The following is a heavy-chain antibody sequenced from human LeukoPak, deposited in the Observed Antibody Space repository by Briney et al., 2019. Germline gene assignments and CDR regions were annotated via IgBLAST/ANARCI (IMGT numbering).Heavy chain of an antibody. CDR2: FDPEDGET. CDR3: ATVPGRWELLGYFDY. V-gene: IGHV1-24*01. Sequence: ASVKVSCKVSGYTLTELSMHWVRQAPGKGLEWMGGFDPEDGETIYAQKLQGRVTMTEDTSTDTAYMELSSLRSEDTAVYYCATVPGRWELLGYFDYWGQGTLVTVSS. J-gene: IGHJ4*02. D-gene: IGHD1-26*01. CDR1: GYTLTELS.